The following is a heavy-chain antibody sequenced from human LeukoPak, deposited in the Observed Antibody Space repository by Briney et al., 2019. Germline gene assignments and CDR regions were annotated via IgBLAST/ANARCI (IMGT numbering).Heavy chain of an antibody. D-gene: IGHD6-19*01. CDR2: IKQDGSER. Sequence: PGGSLRLSCAASGFTFSSYWMSWVRQAPGKGLEWVANIKQDGSERYYVDSVKGRFTISRDNAKNSLYLQMNSLRAEDAGVYYCAGSGWQVYFDYWGQGTLVTVSS. V-gene: IGHV3-7*01. CDR1: GFTFSSYW. CDR3: AGSGWQVYFDY. J-gene: IGHJ4*02.